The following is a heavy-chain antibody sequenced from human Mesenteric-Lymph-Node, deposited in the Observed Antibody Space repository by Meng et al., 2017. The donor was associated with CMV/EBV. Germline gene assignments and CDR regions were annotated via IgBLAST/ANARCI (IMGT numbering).Heavy chain of an antibody. D-gene: IGHD6-13*01. CDR2: TYYRSKWYN. Sequence: SGDSVASNSAAWNWIRQSPSRGLEWLGRTYYRSKWYNDYAVSVKSRITINPDTSKNQFSLQLNSVTPEDTAVYYCARDRWAAGPFDYWGQGTLVTVSS. CDR1: GDSVASNSAA. CDR3: ARDRWAAGPFDY. J-gene: IGHJ4*02. V-gene: IGHV6-1*01.